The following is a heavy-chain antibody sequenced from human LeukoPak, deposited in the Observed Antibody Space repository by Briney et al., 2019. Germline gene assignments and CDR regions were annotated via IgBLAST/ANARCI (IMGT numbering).Heavy chain of an antibody. D-gene: IGHD3-3*01. Sequence: PGGSLRLSCAASGFTFSSYAMHWVRQAPGKGLEWVAVISYDGSNKYYADSVKGRFTISRDNSKNTLYLQMNSLRAEDTAVYYCAREPTIFEPRDYWGQGTLVTVSS. J-gene: IGHJ4*02. CDR1: GFTFSSYA. CDR3: AREPTIFEPRDY. V-gene: IGHV3-30-3*01. CDR2: ISYDGSNK.